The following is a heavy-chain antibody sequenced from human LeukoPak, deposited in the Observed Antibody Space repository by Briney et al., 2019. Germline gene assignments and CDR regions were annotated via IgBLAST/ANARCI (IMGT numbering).Heavy chain of an antibody. V-gene: IGHV3-11*01. CDR1: GFTFSDYY. CDR2: ISRSGTTI. J-gene: IGHJ4*02. D-gene: IGHD3-22*01. CDR3: ATHYDSSGYYQYYFDY. Sequence: GGSLRLSCAASGFTFSDYYMRWIRQAPGKGLEWVSYISRSGTTIYYADSVKGRFTISRDNAKNSLYLQMNSLRAEDTAVYYCATHYDSSGYYQYYFDYWGQGTLVTVSS.